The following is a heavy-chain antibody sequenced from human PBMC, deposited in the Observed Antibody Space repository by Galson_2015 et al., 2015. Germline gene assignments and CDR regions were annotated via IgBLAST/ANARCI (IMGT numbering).Heavy chain of an antibody. Sequence: AMRLSCAASGFMFTDYYMNWIRQAPGKGLVRISHISVSGETIYYADSVKGRFIISRDNANNSVYLQMNNLTPADTAVYYCARNRHFYYGSRAFDHWGQGTLVTVSS. V-gene: IGHV3-11*01. CDR2: ISVSGETI. J-gene: IGHJ4*02. CDR3: ARNRHFYYGSRAFDH. CDR1: GFMFTDYY. D-gene: IGHD3-10*01.